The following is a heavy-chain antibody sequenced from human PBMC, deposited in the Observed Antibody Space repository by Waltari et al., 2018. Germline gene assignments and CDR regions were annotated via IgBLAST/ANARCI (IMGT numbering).Heavy chain of an antibody. D-gene: IGHD1-26*01. CDR3: ARGKWEISSLTPHYYYMDV. J-gene: IGHJ6*03. CDR2: IYYSGST. Sequence: QLQLQESGPGLVKLSETLSLTCTVSGGSISSSSYYWGWIRQPPGQGLEWLGSIYYSGSTYYNPSLKSRVTIAVDTSKNQFALKLSSVTAADTAVYYCARGKWEISSLTPHYYYMDVWGKGTTVTVSS. CDR1: GGSISSSSYY. V-gene: IGHV4-39*01.